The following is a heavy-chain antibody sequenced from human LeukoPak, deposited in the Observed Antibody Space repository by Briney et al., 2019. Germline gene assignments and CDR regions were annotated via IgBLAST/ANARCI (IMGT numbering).Heavy chain of an antibody. V-gene: IGHV4-59*01. D-gene: IGHD6-6*01. J-gene: IGHJ5*02. Sequence: SETLSLTCTVSGGPISSYYWSWIRQPPGKGLEWIGYIYYSGSTNYNPSLKSRATISVDTSKNQFSLKLSSVTAADTAVYYCARVVVRNWFDPWGQGTLVTVSS. CDR2: IYYSGST. CDR1: GGPISSYY. CDR3: ARVVVRNWFDP.